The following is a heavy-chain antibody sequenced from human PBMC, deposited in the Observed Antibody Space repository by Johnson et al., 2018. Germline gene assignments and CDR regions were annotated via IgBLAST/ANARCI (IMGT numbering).Heavy chain of an antibody. V-gene: IGHV3-30*03. Sequence: QVQLVQAGGGVVEAGRSLRLSCAASGFTFSNYGMHWVRQAPGKGLEWLAVISSDGTNKYYADSVKGRFTISREDSKNTLYLQMNSLRSEDKAIYYCARHGGYHIRNAFDIWGQGTMVTFSS. CDR3: ARHGGYHIRNAFDI. J-gene: IGHJ3*02. D-gene: IGHD3-3*01. CDR1: GFTFSNYG. CDR2: ISSDGTNK.